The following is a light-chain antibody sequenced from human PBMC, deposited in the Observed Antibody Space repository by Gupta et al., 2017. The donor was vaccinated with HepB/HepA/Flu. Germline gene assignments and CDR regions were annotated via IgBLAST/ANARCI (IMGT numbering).Light chain of an antibody. CDR3: QQSYSTPRGT. V-gene: IGKV1-39*01. J-gene: IGKJ1*01. CDR1: QSISSY. CDR2: AAS. Sequence: IQMTQSPSSLSASVGDRVTITCRASQSISSYLNWYQQKPGKAPKLLIYAASSLQSGGPSRFSGSGSGTDFTLTISSLQPEDFATYYCQQSYSTPRGTFGQGTKVEIK.